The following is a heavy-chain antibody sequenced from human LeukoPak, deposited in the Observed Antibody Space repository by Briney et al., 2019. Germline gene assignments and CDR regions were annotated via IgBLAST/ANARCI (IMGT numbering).Heavy chain of an antibody. CDR2: IWPDGSYK. CDR3: ARAVGHFDY. Sequence: GRSLTLSCATSGFTFSTYGIHWVRQAPGKGVEWVAAIWPDGSYKYYADSVKGRFTISRDKSKNTVYLQMNTLRDEDTAVYYCARAVGHFDYWGQGTLVTVSS. CDR1: GFTFSTYG. V-gene: IGHV3-33*01. J-gene: IGHJ4*02. D-gene: IGHD3-16*01.